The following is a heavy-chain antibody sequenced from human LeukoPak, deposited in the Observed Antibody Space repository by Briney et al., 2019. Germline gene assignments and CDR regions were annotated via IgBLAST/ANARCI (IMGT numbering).Heavy chain of an antibody. Sequence: PGGSLRLSCAASGFTFRSYAMRWLRQAPGKGLEWVSAISGSGGSTYYADSVKGRFTISRDNSKNTLYLQMSSLRAEDTAVYYCASGIRKDAFDIWGQGTMVTVSS. CDR3: ASGIRKDAFDI. V-gene: IGHV3-23*01. CDR1: GFTFRSYA. D-gene: IGHD5-18*01. CDR2: ISGSGGST. J-gene: IGHJ3*02.